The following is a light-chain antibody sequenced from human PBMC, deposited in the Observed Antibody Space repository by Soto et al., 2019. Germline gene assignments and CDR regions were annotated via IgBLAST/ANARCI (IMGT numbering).Light chain of an antibody. CDR3: AAGDDSLSGHVV. Sequence: QLVLTQPPSASGTPGQRVTISCSGSSSNIGSNYVYWYQQLPGTAPKLLIYRNNQRPSGVPDRFSGSKSGTSASLAISGLRSEDEADYYCAAGDDSLSGHVVFGGGTKLTVL. CDR2: RNN. V-gene: IGLV1-47*01. CDR1: SSNIGSNY. J-gene: IGLJ2*01.